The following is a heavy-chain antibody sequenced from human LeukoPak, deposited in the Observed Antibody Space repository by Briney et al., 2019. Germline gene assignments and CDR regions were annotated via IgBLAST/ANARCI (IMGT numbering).Heavy chain of an antibody. CDR1: GFTFSSYG. CDR2: IWYDGSNK. D-gene: IGHD7-27*01. J-gene: IGHJ4*02. CDR3: AEASLDTDWGVFDY. V-gene: IGHV3-33*06. Sequence: PGRSLRLSCAASGFTFSSYGMHWVRQAPGKGLEWVAVIWYDGSNKYYADSVKGRFTISRDNSKNTLYLQMNSLRAEDTAVYYCAEASLDTDWGVFDYWGQGTLVTVSS.